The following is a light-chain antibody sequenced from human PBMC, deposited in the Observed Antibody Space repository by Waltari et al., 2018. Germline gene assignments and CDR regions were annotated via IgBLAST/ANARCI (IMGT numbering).Light chain of an antibody. J-gene: IGLJ2*01. CDR2: EVS. V-gene: IGLV2-18*02. Sequence: QSALTQPPSVSGSPGQSVTISCTGTRSDVGGYNRVSWYQQPPGTAPKLIIYEVSDRPSGVPYRFSGSKSDNTASLTISGLQAEVEADYYCSSYTSSSTLLFGGGTKLTVL. CDR3: SSYTSSSTLL. CDR1: RSDVGGYNR.